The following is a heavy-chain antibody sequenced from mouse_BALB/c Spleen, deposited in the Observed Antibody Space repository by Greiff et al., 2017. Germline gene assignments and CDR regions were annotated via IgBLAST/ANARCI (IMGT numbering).Heavy chain of an antibody. Sequence: EVNLVESGPSLVKPSQTLSLTCSVTGDSITSGYWNWIRKFPGNKLEYMGYISYSGSTYYNPSLKSRISITRDTSKNQYYLQLNSVTTEDTATYYCAGYYDYDEGFAYWGQGTLVTVSA. CDR2: ISYSGST. J-gene: IGHJ3*01. D-gene: IGHD2-4*01. V-gene: IGHV3-8*02. CDR1: GDSITSGY. CDR3: AGYYDYDEGFAY.